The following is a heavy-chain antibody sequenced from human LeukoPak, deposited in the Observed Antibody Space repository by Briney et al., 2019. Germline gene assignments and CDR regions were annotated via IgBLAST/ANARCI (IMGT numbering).Heavy chain of an antibody. CDR3: ARGDGDYSY. V-gene: IGHV1-2*02. J-gene: IGHJ4*02. D-gene: IGHD4-17*01. CDR2: INPNSGDT. Sequence: GASVKVSCKASGYTFTDYYIHWVRQAPGQGLEWMGWINPNSGDTNYAQKFQGRVTMTRDTSITTTYMELSRLRSDDTAVYYCARGDGDYSYWGQGTLVTVSS. CDR1: GYTFTDYY.